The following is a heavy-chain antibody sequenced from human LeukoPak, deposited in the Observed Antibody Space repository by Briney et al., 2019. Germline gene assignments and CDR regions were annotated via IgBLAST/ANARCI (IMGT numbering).Heavy chain of an antibody. CDR2: LSGDGGTT. CDR3: ARGIASSRSVAIDL. CDR1: DFTFSSHW. Sequence: GGSLRLSCAASDFTFSSHWMYWVRQASGKGLVWVARLSGDGGTTRHADSVKGRFTISRDNAKNTLYLQMNSLGVEDTALYYCARGIASSRSVAIDLWGQGTLVAVSS. D-gene: IGHD6-13*01. J-gene: IGHJ4*02. V-gene: IGHV3-74*01.